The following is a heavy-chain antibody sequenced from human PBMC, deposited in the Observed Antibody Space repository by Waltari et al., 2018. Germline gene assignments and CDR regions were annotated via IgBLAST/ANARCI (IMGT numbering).Heavy chain of an antibody. V-gene: IGHV3-48*03. Sequence: EMQVVESGCGLVQPGGSLRLSCEASGFSISNYEMNWIRQAPGKGLEWVSYISNSGSTMYYADSVKGRFTISRDNAKNSLYLEMNSLRAEDTAIYYCARPSTEYYYYYYYMDVWGKGTTVTVS. CDR3: ARPSTEYYYYYYYMDV. CDR1: GFSISNYE. CDR2: ISNSGSTM. J-gene: IGHJ6*03.